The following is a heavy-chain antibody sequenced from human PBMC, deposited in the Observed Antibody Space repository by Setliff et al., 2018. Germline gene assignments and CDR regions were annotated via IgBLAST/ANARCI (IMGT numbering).Heavy chain of an antibody. Sequence: ASVKVSCKASGYPFIGYFMHWVRQAPGQGLEWMGWINPKTGDTLYAPKFQGRVTMTRDGSSNTAYMDLSRLTSDDTAVYYCARVAYGLEYFQYWGQGTLVTVSS. D-gene: IGHD4-17*01. CDR1: GYPFIGYF. CDR3: ARVAYGLEYFQY. CDR2: INPKTGDT. V-gene: IGHV1-2*02. J-gene: IGHJ1*01.